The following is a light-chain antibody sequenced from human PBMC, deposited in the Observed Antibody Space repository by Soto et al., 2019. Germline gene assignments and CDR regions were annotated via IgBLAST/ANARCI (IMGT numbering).Light chain of an antibody. CDR3: QHYNSYSEA. CDR1: HTISSW. V-gene: IGKV1-5*03. CDR2: KAS. J-gene: IGKJ1*01. Sequence: DIQMTQSPSTLSGSVGDRVTITCRASHTISSWLAWYQQKPEQAPKLLIYKASTLKSGVPSRFSGGGSGTDFTLTISSLPTDDFATDDCQHYNSYSEAVGQETKVE.